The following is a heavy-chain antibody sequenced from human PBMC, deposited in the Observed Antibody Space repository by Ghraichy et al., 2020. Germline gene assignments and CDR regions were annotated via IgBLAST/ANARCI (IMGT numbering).Heavy chain of an antibody. CDR2: ISYDGSNK. Sequence: GGSLRLSCAASGFTFSSYAMHWVRQAPGKGLEWVAVISYDGSNKYYADSVKGRFTISRDNSKNTLYLQMNSLRAEDTAVYYCARPVLRNYYYGMDVWGQGTTVTVSS. CDR3: ARPVLRNYYYGMDV. CDR1: GFTFSSYA. J-gene: IGHJ6*02. V-gene: IGHV3-30*04.